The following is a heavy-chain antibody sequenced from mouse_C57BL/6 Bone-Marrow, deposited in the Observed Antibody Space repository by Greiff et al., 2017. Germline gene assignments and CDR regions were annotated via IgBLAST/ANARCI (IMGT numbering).Heavy chain of an antibody. Sequence: QVQLKQSGPGLVQPSQSLSITCTVSGFSLTSYGVHWVRQSPGKGLEWLGVIWRGGSTDYNAAFMSRLSITKDNSKSQVFFKMNSLQADDTAIYYCAKIPCKLGGGYAMDYWGQGTSVTVSS. CDR2: IWRGGST. D-gene: IGHD4-1*01. CDR3: AKIPCKLGGGYAMDY. J-gene: IGHJ4*01. V-gene: IGHV2-5*01. CDR1: GFSLTSYG.